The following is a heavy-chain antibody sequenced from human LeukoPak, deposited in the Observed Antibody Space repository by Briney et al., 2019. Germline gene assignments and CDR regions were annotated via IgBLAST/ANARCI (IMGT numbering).Heavy chain of an antibody. D-gene: IGHD6-13*01. CDR3: ARPIAAAEYYQYYPMDV. CDR1: GLTVSSNY. J-gene: IGHJ6*02. V-gene: IGHV3-66*04. Sequence: GGSLRLSCAASGLTVSSNYMNWVRQAPGKGLECVSIIYSGGSTYYADSVKGRFTISRDNSKNTLFLQMNSLRAEDTAVYYCARPIAAAEYYQYYPMDVWGQGTTVTVSS. CDR2: IYSGGST.